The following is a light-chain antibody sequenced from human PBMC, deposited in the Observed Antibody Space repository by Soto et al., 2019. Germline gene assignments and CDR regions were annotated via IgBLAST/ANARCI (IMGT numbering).Light chain of an antibody. V-gene: IGKV1-33*01. CDR2: DAS. CDR1: QDISDV. J-gene: IGKJ5*01. Sequence: DIQMTQSPSALPASVGDRVTITCQASQDISDVLNWYQQQPGKAPKVLIYDASKLQTGVPSRFSGRGSGKDFTFTISSLQPDDSGTYYCQQFYDLPITFGQGTRLDIK. CDR3: QQFYDLPIT.